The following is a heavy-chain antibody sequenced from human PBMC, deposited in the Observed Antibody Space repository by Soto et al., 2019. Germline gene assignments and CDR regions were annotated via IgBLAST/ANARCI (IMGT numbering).Heavy chain of an antibody. V-gene: IGHV1-69*13. Sequence: SVKVSCKASGGTFSSYAISWVRQAPGQGLEWMGGIIPIFGTANYAQKFQGRVTITADESTSTAYMELSSLRSEDTAVYYCARGIYDILTGYWVLNYYGMDVWGQGTTVTVSS. CDR1: GGTFSSYA. CDR2: IIPIFGTA. J-gene: IGHJ6*02. CDR3: ARGIYDILTGYWVLNYYGMDV. D-gene: IGHD3-9*01.